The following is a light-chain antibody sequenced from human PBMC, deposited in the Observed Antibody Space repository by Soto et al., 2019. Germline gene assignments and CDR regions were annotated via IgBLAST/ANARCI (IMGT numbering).Light chain of an antibody. Sequence: AIQLTQYPSSLSASVGDRVTITCRASQGISSALAWYQQKPGKAPKLLIYDASSLESGVPSRFSGSGSGTDFTLTISSLQSEDFAVYYCQQYDNWPWTFGQGTKVDIK. CDR2: DAS. J-gene: IGKJ1*01. CDR1: QGISSA. CDR3: QQYDNWPWT. V-gene: IGKV1D-13*01.